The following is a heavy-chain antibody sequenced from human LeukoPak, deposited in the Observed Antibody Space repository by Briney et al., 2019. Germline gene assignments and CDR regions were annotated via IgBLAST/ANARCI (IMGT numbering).Heavy chain of an antibody. V-gene: IGHV3-33*06. J-gene: IGHJ4*02. CDR1: GFTFSSYG. CDR3: AKNGYSSSPPFDY. CDR2: IWYDGSNK. Sequence: GRSLRLSCAASGFTFSSYGMHWVRQAPGKGLEWVAVIWYDGSNKYYADSVKGRFTISRDNSKNTLYLQMNSLRAEDTAVYYCAKNGYSSSPPFDYWGQGTLVTVSS. D-gene: IGHD6-6*01.